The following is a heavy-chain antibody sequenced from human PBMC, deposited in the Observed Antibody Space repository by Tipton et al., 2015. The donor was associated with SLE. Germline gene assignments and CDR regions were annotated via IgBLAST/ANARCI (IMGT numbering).Heavy chain of an antibody. CDR3: ARGMVTWRGAILGVDV. CDR2: IYHSESP. Sequence: TLSLTCAVSGGSIISSSWWSWVRQPPGKGLEWIGDIYHSESPNYNPSLKSRVTISVDTAKNQFSLKLTSVTAADTAVYYCARGMVTWRGAILGVDVWGQGTTVNVSS. CDR1: GGSIISSSW. J-gene: IGHJ6*02. D-gene: IGHD2-21*02. V-gene: IGHV4-4*02.